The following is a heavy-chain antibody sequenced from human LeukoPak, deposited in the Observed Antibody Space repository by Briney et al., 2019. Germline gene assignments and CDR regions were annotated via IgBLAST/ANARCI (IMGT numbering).Heavy chain of an antibody. V-gene: IGHV1-2*06. CDR1: GYTFTGYY. J-gene: IGHJ5*02. D-gene: IGHD1-14*01. CDR3: AREWPTQPTNWFDP. CDR2: INPNSGGT. Sequence: ASVKVSCKASGYTFTGYYMHWVRQAPGQGLEWMGRINPNSGGTNYAQKFQGRVTMTRDTSISTAYMELSRLRSDDTAVYYCAREWPTQPTNWFDPWGQGILVTVSS.